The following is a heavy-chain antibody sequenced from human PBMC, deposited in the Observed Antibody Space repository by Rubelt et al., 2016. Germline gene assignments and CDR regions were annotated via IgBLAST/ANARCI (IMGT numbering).Heavy chain of an antibody. CDR1: GFTFNSYA. V-gene: IGHV3-23*04. J-gene: IGHJ3*01. Sequence: VQLVESGGGVVQPGGSLRLSCAASGFTFNSYAMSWVRQAPGKGLEWVSSIRNRGGGTYYAYSVKGRFTISRDNSKSTLYLQMDSLRAEDTAVYYCISYVWGQGTMVTVSS. CDR3: ISYV. CDR2: IRNRGGGT.